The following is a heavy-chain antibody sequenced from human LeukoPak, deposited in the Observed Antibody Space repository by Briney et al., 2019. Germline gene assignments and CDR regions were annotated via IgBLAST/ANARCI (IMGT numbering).Heavy chain of an antibody. CDR3: ARGDYYYYYYMDV. V-gene: IGHV1-2*02. J-gene: IGHJ6*03. CDR2: INPNSGGT. CDR1: GYTFTGHY. Sequence: ASVNVSCKASGYTFTGHYMHWVRQAPGQGLEGMGWINPNSGGTNYAQKFQGRGTMTRDTSISPAYMELRRLRSDDTGVYYCARGDYYYYYYMDVWGKGTTVTVS.